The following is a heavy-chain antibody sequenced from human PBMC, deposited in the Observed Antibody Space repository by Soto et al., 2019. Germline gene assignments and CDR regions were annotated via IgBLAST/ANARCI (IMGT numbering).Heavy chain of an antibody. D-gene: IGHD1-26*01. J-gene: IGHJ6*02. Sequence: ASVKVSCKASGYTFTSYDINWVRQATGQGLEWMGWMNPNSGNTGYAQKFQGRVTMTRNTSISTAYMELSSLRSEDTAVYYCARGNRWSYHYYYYGMDVWGQGITVSVSS. V-gene: IGHV1-8*01. CDR1: GYTFTSYD. CDR3: ARGNRWSYHYYYYGMDV. CDR2: MNPNSGNT.